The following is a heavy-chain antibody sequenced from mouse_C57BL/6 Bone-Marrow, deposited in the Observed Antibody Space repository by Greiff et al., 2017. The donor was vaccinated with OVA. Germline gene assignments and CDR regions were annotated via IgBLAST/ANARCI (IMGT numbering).Heavy chain of an antibody. CDR1: GYTFTDYY. V-gene: IGHV1-19*01. CDR3: ARGTIYYDYPWFAY. D-gene: IGHD2-4*01. J-gene: IGHJ3*01. CDR2: INPYNGGT. Sequence: EVQLQQSGPVLVKPGASVKMSCKASGYTFTDYYMNWVKQSHGKSLEWIGVINPYNGGTSYNQKFKGKATLTVDKSSSTAYMELNSLTSEDSAVYYCARGTIYYDYPWFAYWGQGTLVTVSA.